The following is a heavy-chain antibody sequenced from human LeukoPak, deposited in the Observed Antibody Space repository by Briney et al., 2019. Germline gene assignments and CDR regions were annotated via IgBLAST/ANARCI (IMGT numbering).Heavy chain of an antibody. V-gene: IGHV3-21*01. CDR3: ARDRGSSSDFDY. Sequence: GGSLRLSCAASGFTFSSYSMNWVRQAPGKGPEWVSSISSSSSYIYYADSVKGRFTISRDNAKNSLYLQMNSLRAEDTAVYYCARDRGSSSDFDYWGQGTLVTVSS. CDR2: ISSSSSYI. CDR1: GFTFSSYS. D-gene: IGHD6-13*01. J-gene: IGHJ4*02.